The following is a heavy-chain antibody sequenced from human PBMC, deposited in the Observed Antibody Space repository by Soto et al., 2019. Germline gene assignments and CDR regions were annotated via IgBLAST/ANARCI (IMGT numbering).Heavy chain of an antibody. J-gene: IGHJ6*02. CDR2: IIPIFGTA. V-gene: IGHV1-69*06. D-gene: IGHD5-18*01. CDR3: ARNFVDTAMPPDYYYGMDV. CDR1: GGTFSSYA. Sequence: SVKVSCKASGGTFSSYAISWVRQAPGQGLEWMGGIIPIFGTANYAQKFQGRVTITADKSTSTAYMELSSLGSEDTAVYYCARNFVDTAMPPDYYYGMDVWGQGTTVTVSS.